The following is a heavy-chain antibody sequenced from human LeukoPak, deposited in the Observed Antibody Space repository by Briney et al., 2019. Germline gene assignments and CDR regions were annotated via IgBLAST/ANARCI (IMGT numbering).Heavy chain of an antibody. Sequence: PSETLSLTCTVSGGSISSHYWSWIRQPPGKGLEWIGYIYYSGSTNYNPSLKSRVTISVDTSKNQFSLKLSSVTAADTAVYYCARERRAHGVPARFDYWGQGTLVTVSS. V-gene: IGHV4-59*11. D-gene: IGHD2-15*01. J-gene: IGHJ4*02. CDR2: IYYSGST. CDR3: ARERRAHGVPARFDY. CDR1: GGSISSHY.